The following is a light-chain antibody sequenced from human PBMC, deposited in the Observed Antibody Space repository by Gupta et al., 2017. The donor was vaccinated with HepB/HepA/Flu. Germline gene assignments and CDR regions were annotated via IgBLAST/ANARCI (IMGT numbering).Light chain of an antibody. CDR3: AAWDDSLNGGV. CDR2: SNN. V-gene: IGLV1-44*01. CDR1: RSNIGSNT. J-gene: IGLJ3*02. Sequence: QSVLTQPPSASGTPGQRVTIYCSGGRSNIGSNTVNCYQQLPGTAPKLLIYSNNERPSGVPDRFSGSKSGTSASLAINGLQSEDEADYYCAAWDDSLNGGVFGGGTKLTVL.